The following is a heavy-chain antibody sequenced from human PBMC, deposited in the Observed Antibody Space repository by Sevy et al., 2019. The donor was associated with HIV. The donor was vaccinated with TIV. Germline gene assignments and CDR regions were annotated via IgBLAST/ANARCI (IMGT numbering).Heavy chain of an antibody. CDR1: GFTFSSYE. CDR2: ISSSGSTI. J-gene: IGHJ4*02. D-gene: IGHD6-19*01. CDR3: GRGTYRSGWYSSHFDY. Sequence: GGSLRLSCAASGFTFSSYEMNWVRQAPGKGLEWVSYISSSGSTIYYADSVKGRFTISRDNAKNSLYLQMNSLRAEDTDVYYCGRGTYRSGWYSSHFDYWGQGTLVTVSS. V-gene: IGHV3-48*03.